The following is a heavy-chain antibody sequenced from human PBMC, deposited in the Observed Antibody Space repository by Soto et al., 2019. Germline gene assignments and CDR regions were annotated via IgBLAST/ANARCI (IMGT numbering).Heavy chain of an antibody. D-gene: IGHD6-6*01. V-gene: IGHV3-30*03. CDR2: ISIRGGDE. CDR1: GFTFSSYA. CDR3: ARGTIVARQHLDY. Sequence: VQLVESGGGVFQPGKSLRLSCAASGFTFSSYAMHWARQAPGKGLEWVTVISIRGGDEYYAESVRGRFTISRDDSKNTLYLQMDSLRVEDTAVYYCARGTIVARQHLDYWGQGTLVTVSS. J-gene: IGHJ4*02.